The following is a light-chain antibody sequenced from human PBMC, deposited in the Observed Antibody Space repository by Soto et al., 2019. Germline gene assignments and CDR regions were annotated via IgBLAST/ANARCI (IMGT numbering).Light chain of an antibody. Sequence: DIVLTQSPLSLPVTPGEPASISCRSSQSLLDINGNTYLDWYLQKPGQSPQLLIDLASNRASGVPDRFSGSRSGTDFTLKISRVEAEDVGVYYCMQGLRIPKTFGQGTKVEIK. J-gene: IGKJ1*01. CDR2: LAS. V-gene: IGKV2-28*01. CDR1: QSLLDINGNTY. CDR3: MQGLRIPKT.